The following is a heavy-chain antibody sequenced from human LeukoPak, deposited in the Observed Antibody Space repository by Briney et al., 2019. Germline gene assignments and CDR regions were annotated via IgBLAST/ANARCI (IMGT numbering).Heavy chain of an antibody. D-gene: IGHD3-22*01. Sequence: GGSLRLSCAASGFTFSSYAMSWVRQAPGKGLEWVSAISGSGGSTYYADSVKGRFTISRDNSKNTLYLQMNSLRAEDTAVYDCAKRGWYYYDSSGYYFDYWGQGTLVTVSS. J-gene: IGHJ4*02. CDR1: GFTFSSYA. CDR3: AKRGWYYYDSSGYYFDY. V-gene: IGHV3-23*01. CDR2: ISGSGGST.